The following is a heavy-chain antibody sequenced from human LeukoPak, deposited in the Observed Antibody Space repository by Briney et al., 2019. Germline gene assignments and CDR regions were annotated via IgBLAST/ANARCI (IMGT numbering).Heavy chain of an antibody. CDR2: IWYDGSNK. CDR1: GLTFSSYG. Sequence: GRSLRLSCAASGLTFSSYGMYWVRQAPGKGLEWVAVIWYDGSNKYYADSVKGRFTISRDNAKNSLYLQMNSLRAEDTAVYYCARARGGCSSTSCYPNWFDPWGQGTLVTVSS. CDR3: ARARGGCSSTSCYPNWFDP. D-gene: IGHD2-2*01. V-gene: IGHV3-33*01. J-gene: IGHJ5*02.